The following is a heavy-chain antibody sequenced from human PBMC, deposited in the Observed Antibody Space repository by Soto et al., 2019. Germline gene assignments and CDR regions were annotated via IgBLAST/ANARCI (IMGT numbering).Heavy chain of an antibody. CDR2: LYNAERT. V-gene: IGHV4-4*07. CDR1: GGSVSSHY. CDR3: AREPLAHSYFDF. Sequence: QVQLQESGPGLVKPSQNLSLTCTVSGGSVSSHYWSWIRQPAGKGLEWLGRLYNAERTSYNPSLKGRVTMSMDTSNNQFSLKLTSVTAADTAMYFCAREPLAHSYFDFWGQGTLVTVSS. J-gene: IGHJ4*02.